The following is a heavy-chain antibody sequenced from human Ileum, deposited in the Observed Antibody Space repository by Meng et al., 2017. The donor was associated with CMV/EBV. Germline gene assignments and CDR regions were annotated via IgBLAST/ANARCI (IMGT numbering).Heavy chain of an antibody. Sequence: GESLKISCAASGFNFGSYAMSWVRQAPGKGLEWVSDVSRRGETTYSADSVKGRFSVSRDNSKNMVFLQMTSLTAEDTAIYYCAKTIFDSVKSGLDVWGQGTTVTVSS. D-gene: IGHD3-3*01. J-gene: IGHJ6*02. CDR3: AKTIFDSVKSGLDV. CDR1: GFNFGSYA. CDR2: VSRRGETT. V-gene: IGHV3-23*01.